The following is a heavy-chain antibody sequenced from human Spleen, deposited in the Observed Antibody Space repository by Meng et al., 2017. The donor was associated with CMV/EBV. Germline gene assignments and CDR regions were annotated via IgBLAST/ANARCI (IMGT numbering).Heavy chain of an antibody. CDR1: GFTVSSNY. V-gene: IGHV3-53*01. CDR3: ARDLHSSSFYGMDV. Sequence: GGSLRLSCAASGFTVSSNYMSWVRQAPGKGLEWVSVIYSGGSKYYADSVKGRFTISRDNSKNTLYLQMNSLRAEDTAVYYCARDLHSSSFYGMDVWGQGTTVTVSS. J-gene: IGHJ6*02. CDR2: IYSGGSK. D-gene: IGHD6-6*01.